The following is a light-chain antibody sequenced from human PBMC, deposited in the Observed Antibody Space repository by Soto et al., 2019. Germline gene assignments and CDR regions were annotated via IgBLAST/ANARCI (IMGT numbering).Light chain of an antibody. CDR2: EAS. V-gene: IGLV2-8*01. J-gene: IGLJ1*01. CDR1: SSDVGGYKY. CDR3: SSYAGSNTYV. Sequence: QSVLTQPASVSGSPGQSITISCTGTSSDVGGYKYVSWYQHHPGKAPKLMIYEASKRPSGVPDRFSGSKSGNTASLTVSGLQAEDEADYYCSSYAGSNTYVFGTGTKVTVL.